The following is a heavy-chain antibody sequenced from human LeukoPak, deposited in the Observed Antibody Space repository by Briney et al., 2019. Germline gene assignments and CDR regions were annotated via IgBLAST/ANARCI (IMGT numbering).Heavy chain of an antibody. CDR2: IIPIFGTA. CDR1: GGTFSSYA. CDR3: TRGHSGYSYDYDY. Sequence: ASVKVSRKASGGTFSSYAISWVRQAPGQGLEWMGGIIPIFGTANYAQKFQGRVTITTDESTSTAYMELSSLRSEDTAVYYCTRGHSGYSYDYDYWGQGTLVTVSS. J-gene: IGHJ4*02. D-gene: IGHD5-18*01. V-gene: IGHV1-69*05.